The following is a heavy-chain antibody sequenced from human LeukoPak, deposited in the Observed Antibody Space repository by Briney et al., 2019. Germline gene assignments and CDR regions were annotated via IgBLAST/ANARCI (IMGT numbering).Heavy chain of an antibody. CDR1: GVTLSTYA. D-gene: IGHD6-13*01. CDR2: ISSSGSGDNT. CDR3: ATSTAAAGTD. Sequence: GGSLRLSCAASGVTLSTYAMSWARQAPGKGLEWVSGISSSGSGDNTYYADSVKGRFTISRDSSKNTLFLHMNTLRAEDTAIYYCATSTAAAGTDWGQGTLVTVSS. V-gene: IGHV3-23*01. J-gene: IGHJ4*02.